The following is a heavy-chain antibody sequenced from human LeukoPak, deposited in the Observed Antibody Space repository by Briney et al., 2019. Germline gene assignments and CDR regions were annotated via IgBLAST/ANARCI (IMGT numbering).Heavy chain of an antibody. D-gene: IGHD6-19*01. CDR3: ARLLGEGVAGSGGYWFDP. CDR2: IYNSGST. V-gene: IGHV4-4*09. J-gene: IGHJ5*02. Sequence: WGTLSLTCAVSGGSISSYYWSWIRQPPGKGLEWIGDIYNSGSTNYNPSLKSRVTISVDTSKTQFSLKLSPVTAADTDVYYCARLLGEGVAGSGGYWFDPWGQGTLVTVSS. CDR1: GGSISSYY.